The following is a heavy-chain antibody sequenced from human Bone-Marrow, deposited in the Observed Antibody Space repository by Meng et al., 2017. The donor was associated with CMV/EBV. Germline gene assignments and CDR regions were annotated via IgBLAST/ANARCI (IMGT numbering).Heavy chain of an antibody. Sequence: GESLKISCAASGFTFSSYGMHWVRQAPGKGLEWVAFIRYDGSNKYYADSVKGRFTISRDNSKNTLYLQMNSLRAEDTAVYYCASTGTGPYWGQGTLVTVSS. CDR2: IRYDGSNK. J-gene: IGHJ4*02. CDR3: ASTGTGPY. CDR1: GFTFSSYG. V-gene: IGHV3-30*02. D-gene: IGHD1-7*01.